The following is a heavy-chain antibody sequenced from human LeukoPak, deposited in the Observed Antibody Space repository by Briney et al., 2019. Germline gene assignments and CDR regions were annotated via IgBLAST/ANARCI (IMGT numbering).Heavy chain of an antibody. Sequence: PSETLSLTCAVYGGSFSGYYWSWIRQPPGKGLEWIGEINHSGSTNYNPSLKSRVTISVDTSKNQFSLKLSSVTAADTAVYYCVRLYYYDSSGYYGNWFDPWGQGTLVTVSS. CDR2: INHSGST. D-gene: IGHD3-22*01. CDR1: GGSFSGYY. V-gene: IGHV4-34*01. J-gene: IGHJ5*02. CDR3: VRLYYYDSSGYYGNWFDP.